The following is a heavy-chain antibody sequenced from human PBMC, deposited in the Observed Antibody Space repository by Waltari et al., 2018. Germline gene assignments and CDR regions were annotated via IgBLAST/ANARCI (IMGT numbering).Heavy chain of an antibody. Sequence: QVQLVQSGAEVQKPGASVKVSCKASGYTFPRYDINWVRQATGPGLEGMGWMNPNSGNTGYAQKFQGRVTMTRNTSISTAYMELSSLRSEDTAVYYCARGVGYDYVWGSYHYFDYWGQGTLVTVSS. CDR1: GYTFPRYD. J-gene: IGHJ4*02. D-gene: IGHD3-16*02. V-gene: IGHV1-8*02. CDR3: ARGVGYDYVWGSYHYFDY. CDR2: MNPNSGNT.